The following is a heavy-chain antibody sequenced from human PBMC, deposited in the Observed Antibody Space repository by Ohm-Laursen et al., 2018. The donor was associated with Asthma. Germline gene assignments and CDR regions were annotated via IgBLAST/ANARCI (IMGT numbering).Heavy chain of an antibody. CDR1: GFTFSSYG. CDR2: ISNDGSNK. Sequence: SLRLSCAASGFTFSSYGMHWVRQAPGKGLEWVAVISNDGSNKYYADSVKGRLTISRDNAKNSLYLQMNSLRAQDTAVYYCAVRTTSAGFDVWGQGTTVTVSS. J-gene: IGHJ6*02. CDR3: AVRTTSAGFDV. V-gene: IGHV3-30*03. D-gene: IGHD1-1*01.